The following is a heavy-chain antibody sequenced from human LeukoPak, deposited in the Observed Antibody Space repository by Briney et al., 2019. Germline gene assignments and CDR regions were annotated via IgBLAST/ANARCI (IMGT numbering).Heavy chain of an antibody. Sequence: PSQTLSLTCTVSGGSISSGDYYWSWIRQPPGKGLEWIGYIYYSGSTYYNPSLKSRVTISVDTSKNQFSLKLSSVTAADTAVYYCARESASSRAFDIWGQGTMVTVSS. J-gene: IGHJ3*02. CDR2: IYYSGST. CDR3: ARESASSRAFDI. CDR1: GGSISSGDYY. V-gene: IGHV4-30-4*01. D-gene: IGHD6-13*01.